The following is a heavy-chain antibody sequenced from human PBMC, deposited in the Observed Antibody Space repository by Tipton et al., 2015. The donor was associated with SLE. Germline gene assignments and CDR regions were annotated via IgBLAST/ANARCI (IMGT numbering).Heavy chain of an antibody. CDR1: GYSISSYY. Sequence: TLSLTCAVSGYSISSYYWSWIRQHAGKGLEWIGRIYTSGSTNYNPSLKSRVTISVDTSKNQFSLNLSSVTAADTAVYYCARDLTIFGVVRDYWGQGTLVTVSS. CDR3: ARDLTIFGVVRDY. V-gene: IGHV4-4*07. J-gene: IGHJ4*02. D-gene: IGHD3-3*01. CDR2: IYTSGST.